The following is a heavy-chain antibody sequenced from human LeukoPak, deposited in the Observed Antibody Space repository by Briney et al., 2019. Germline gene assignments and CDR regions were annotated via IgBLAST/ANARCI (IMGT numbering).Heavy chain of an antibody. V-gene: IGHV5-51*01. CDR1: GYRFTSYW. D-gene: IGHD1-26*01. Sequence: GEALEISFKGSGYRFTSYWIGWVRPVPGKGLEWMGIIYPGDSDTRYSPSFQGQVTISADKSISTAYLQWSSLKASDTAMYFSPRQDKKHYPFDYWGQGTLVTVSS. CDR2: IYPGDSDT. CDR3: PRQDKKHYPFDY. J-gene: IGHJ4*02.